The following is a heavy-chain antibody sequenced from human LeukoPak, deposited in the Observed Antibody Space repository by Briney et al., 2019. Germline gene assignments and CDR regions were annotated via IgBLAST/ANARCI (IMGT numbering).Heavy chain of an antibody. Sequence: GESLKISCKGSGYSFTSYWIGWVRQMPGRGLEWMGIIYPGDSDTRYSPSFQGQVTISADKSISTAYLQWSSLKASDTAMYYCAKRDYDFWSGYFMDVWGQGTTVTVSS. V-gene: IGHV5-51*01. CDR3: AKRDYDFWSGYFMDV. J-gene: IGHJ6*02. CDR1: GYSFTSYW. CDR2: IYPGDSDT. D-gene: IGHD3-3*01.